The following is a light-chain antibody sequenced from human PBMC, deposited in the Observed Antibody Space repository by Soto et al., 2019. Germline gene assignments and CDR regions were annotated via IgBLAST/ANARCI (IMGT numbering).Light chain of an antibody. CDR1: QHSSNY. CDR3: QHYSNLPYT. V-gene: IGKV1-33*01. CDR2: DVY. J-gene: IGKJ2*01. Sequence: DIQMTQTPSSLSASVGDRVTITCQANQHSSNYLNWYQQKPGKAPRLLIYDVYKLQTGVPSRFSGSGSGTDFTLPISSLLPEDIATYYCQHYSNLPYTFGPGTTLEIK.